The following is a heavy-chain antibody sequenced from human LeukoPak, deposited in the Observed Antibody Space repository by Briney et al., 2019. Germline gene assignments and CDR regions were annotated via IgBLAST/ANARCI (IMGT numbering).Heavy chain of an antibody. J-gene: IGHJ4*02. V-gene: IGHV4-39*01. D-gene: IGHD5-18*01. CDR3: AGVDEDTAMVDY. CDR1: GGSISSYY. Sequence: SETLSLTCTVSGGSISSYYWGWIRQPPGKGLEWIGSIYYSGSTYYNPSLKSRVTISVDTSKNQFSLKLSSVTAADTAVYYCAGVDEDTAMVDYWGQGTLVTVSS. CDR2: IYYSGST.